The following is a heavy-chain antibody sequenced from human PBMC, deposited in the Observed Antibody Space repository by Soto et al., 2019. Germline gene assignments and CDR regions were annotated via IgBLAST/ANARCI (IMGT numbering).Heavy chain of an antibody. CDR1: GFTFSSYG. CDR2: IWYDGSNK. Sequence: GGSLRLSCAASGFTFSSYGMHWVRQAPDKGLEWVAVIWYDGSNKYYADSVKGRFTISRDNSKNTLYLQMNSLRAEDTAVYYCAKLGGRGLYYDFWSGSPYFWGQGTLVTVSS. D-gene: IGHD3-3*01. CDR3: AKLGGRGLYYDFWSGSPYF. V-gene: IGHV3-33*06. J-gene: IGHJ4*02.